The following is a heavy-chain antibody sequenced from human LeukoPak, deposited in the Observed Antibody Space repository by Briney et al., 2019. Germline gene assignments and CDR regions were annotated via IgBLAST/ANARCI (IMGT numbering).Heavy chain of an antibody. V-gene: IGHV4-59*11. CDR1: GDSISSHY. Sequence: PSETLSLTCTVSGDSISSHYWNWIRQPPGKGLEWIGCVHYSGITYYNPSLKSRVAISVDTSKKQFSLMLNSVTAADTAVYYCARDTYDFYFNPWGQGTLVTVSS. CDR2: VHYSGIT. J-gene: IGHJ5*02. D-gene: IGHD3-3*01. CDR3: ARDTYDFYFNP.